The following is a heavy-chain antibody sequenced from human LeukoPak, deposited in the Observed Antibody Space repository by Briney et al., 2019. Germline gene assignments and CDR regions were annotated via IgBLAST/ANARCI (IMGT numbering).Heavy chain of an antibody. Sequence: PGGSLRLSCVASGFTFSDYYMTWIRQAPGKGLEWISYISNSGFTIYYADSVKGRFTISRDNAKNSLYLQMNSLRAEDTAVYYCARDKNPQIAYYYGMDVWGQGTTVTVSS. V-gene: IGHV3-11*01. J-gene: IGHJ6*02. CDR1: GFTFSDYY. CDR2: ISNSGFTI. CDR3: ARDKNPQIAYYYGMDV.